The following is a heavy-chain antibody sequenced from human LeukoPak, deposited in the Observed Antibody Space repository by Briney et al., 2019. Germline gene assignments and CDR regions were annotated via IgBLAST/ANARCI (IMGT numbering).Heavy chain of an antibody. J-gene: IGHJ4*02. Sequence: GGSLRLSCAASGFTFSNAWMNWVRQAPGKGLEWVGRIKSKTDGGTTDYAAPVKGRFTISRDDSKNTLYLQMNRLKTEDTAVYSCTTDVGYYYDSSGYYYVDYWGQGTLVTVSS. D-gene: IGHD3-22*01. CDR2: IKSKTDGGTT. CDR1: GFTFSNAW. V-gene: IGHV3-15*07. CDR3: TTDVGYYYDSSGYYYVDY.